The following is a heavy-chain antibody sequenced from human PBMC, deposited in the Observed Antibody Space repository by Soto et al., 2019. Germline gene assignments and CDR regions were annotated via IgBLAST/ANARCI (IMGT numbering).Heavy chain of an antibody. J-gene: IGHJ4*02. CDR1: GFTVSSNY. D-gene: IGHD6-13*01. Sequence: VGSLRLSCAASGFTVSSNYMSWVRQAPGKGLEWVSVIYSGGSTYYADSVKGRFTISRDNSKNTLYLQMNSLRAEDTAVYYCARSRIAAGGFDYWGQGTLVTVSS. CDR2: IYSGGST. CDR3: ARSRIAAGGFDY. V-gene: IGHV3-53*01.